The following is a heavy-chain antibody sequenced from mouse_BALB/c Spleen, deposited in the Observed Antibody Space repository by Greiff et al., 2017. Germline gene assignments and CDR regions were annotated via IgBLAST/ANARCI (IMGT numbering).Heavy chain of an antibody. J-gene: IGHJ4*01. CDR3: ARDGLTGNAMDY. D-gene: IGHD4-1*01. Sequence: VESGGGLVKPGGSLKLSCAASGFTFSSYAMSWVRQSPEKRLEWVAEISSGGSYTYYPDTVTGRFTISRDNAKNTLYLEMSSLRSEDTAMYYCARDGLTGNAMDYWGQGTSVTVSS. CDR2: ISSGGSYT. V-gene: IGHV5-9-4*01. CDR1: GFTFSSYA.